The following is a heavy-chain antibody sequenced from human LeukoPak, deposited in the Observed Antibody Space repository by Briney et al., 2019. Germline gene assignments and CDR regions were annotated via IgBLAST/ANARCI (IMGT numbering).Heavy chain of an antibody. V-gene: IGHV1-8*01. D-gene: IGHD2-8*02. Sequence: ASVKVSCKASGYTFTSYDITWVRQATGQGLEWMGWMNPNSANTGYAQKFQGRVTMTRNTSISTAYMELSSLRSEDTAVYYCARGVLHWGTSYYYMDVWGKGTTVTVSS. J-gene: IGHJ6*03. CDR3: ARGVLHWGTSYYYMDV. CDR2: MNPNSANT. CDR1: GYTFTSYD.